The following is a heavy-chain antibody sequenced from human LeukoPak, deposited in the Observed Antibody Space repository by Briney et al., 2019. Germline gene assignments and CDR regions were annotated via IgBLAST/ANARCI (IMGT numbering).Heavy chain of an antibody. CDR1: GGSFSGYY. V-gene: IGHV4-34*01. D-gene: IGHD3-22*01. Sequence: SETLSLTCAVYGGSFSGYYWGWIRQPPGKGLEWIGTIYYSGSTYYNPSLKSRVTISVDTSKNQFSLKLSSVIAADTAVYYCAREIDPPDYYDSSGYLHWGQGTLVTVSS. CDR3: AREIDPPDYYDSSGYLH. CDR2: IYYSGST. J-gene: IGHJ4*02.